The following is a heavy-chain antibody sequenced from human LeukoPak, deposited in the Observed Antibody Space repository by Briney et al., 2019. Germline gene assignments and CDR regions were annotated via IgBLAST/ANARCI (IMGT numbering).Heavy chain of an antibody. Sequence: GGSLRLSCAASGFTFSSYAMSWVRQAPGKGLEWVSSISSSSSYIYYADSVKGRFTISRDNAKNSLYLQMNSLRAEDTAVYYCARTYCSSTSSWSLYYFDYWGQGTLVTVSS. CDR1: GFTFSSYA. V-gene: IGHV3-21*01. CDR3: ARTYCSSTSSWSLYYFDY. J-gene: IGHJ4*02. CDR2: ISSSSSYI. D-gene: IGHD2-2*01.